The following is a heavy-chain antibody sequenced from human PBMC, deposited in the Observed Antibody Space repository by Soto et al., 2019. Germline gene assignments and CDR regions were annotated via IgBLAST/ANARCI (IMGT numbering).Heavy chain of an antibody. CDR3: ASRHGSGKYYSDY. V-gene: IGHV4-34*01. CDR1: AGSFSGYY. D-gene: IGHD3-10*01. J-gene: IGHJ4*02. CDR2: INHSGST. Sequence: QVQLKQWGAGLLKPSETLSLTCAVYAGSFSGYYCSWIRQSPGKGLEWIGEINHSGSTNYNPFLKSRVTMSLDTSKNQFSLKLSSVTAADTAVYFCASRHGSGKYYSDYWGQGTLVSVSS.